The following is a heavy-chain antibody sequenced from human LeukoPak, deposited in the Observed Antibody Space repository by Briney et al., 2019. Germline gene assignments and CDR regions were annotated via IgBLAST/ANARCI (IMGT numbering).Heavy chain of an antibody. V-gene: IGHV6-1*01. CDR3: ARDPIGGRYFDL. CDR2: TYYRSKWYN. D-gene: IGHD2-21*01. J-gene: IGHJ2*01. CDR1: GDSVSSNSVA. Sequence: SQTLSLPHAISGDSVSSNSVAWNWIRQSTSRGLEWLGSTYYRSKWYNDYAVSVKSRITINPDTSQNQFSLQLNSLTPEDTAVYYCARDPIGGRYFDLWGRGTLVTVSS.